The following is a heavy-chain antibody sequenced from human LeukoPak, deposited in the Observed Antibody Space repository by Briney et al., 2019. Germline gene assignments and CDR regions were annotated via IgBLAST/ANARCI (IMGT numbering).Heavy chain of an antibody. CDR2: IYPADSDT. CDR1: GXSXXXXX. D-gene: IGHD7-27*01. CDR3: ARSWGNDAFVL. V-gene: IGHV5-51*01. Sequence: HGESLKISCKGSGXSXXXXXXGWXXQMPGXXLEWMGIIYPADSDTRYSPSFQGQVTISADKSISTAYLQWSSLKASDTAMYYCARSWGNDAFVLWGQGTMVTVSS. J-gene: IGHJ3*01.